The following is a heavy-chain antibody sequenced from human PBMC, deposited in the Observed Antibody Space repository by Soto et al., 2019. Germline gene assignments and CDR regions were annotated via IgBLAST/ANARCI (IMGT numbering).Heavy chain of an antibody. Sequence: TGGSLRLSCSASGFNFDSYGMHWVRQAPGRGLEWVALIWFDGDNKYYADSVKGRFTISRDNSKNTVYLQMTSLSAEDTALYYCARDRYGGTPVGLFDYWGQGSRVTVSS. CDR1: GFNFDSYG. CDR3: ARDRYGGTPVGLFDY. CDR2: IWFDGDNK. J-gene: IGHJ4*02. D-gene: IGHD1-1*01. V-gene: IGHV3-33*01.